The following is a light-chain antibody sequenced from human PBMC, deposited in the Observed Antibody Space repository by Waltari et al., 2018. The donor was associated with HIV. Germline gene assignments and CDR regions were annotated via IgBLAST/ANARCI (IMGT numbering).Light chain of an antibody. CDR1: SSISARHV. V-gene: IGLV1-47*01. CDR2: RSY. CDR3: AAWDDNLRGV. J-gene: IGLJ2*01. Sequence: QSVLTQPPSASGTPGQRVTISCSGDSSISARHVVNWYQQLPGTAPKLLINRSYQRPSGVPDRFSGSKSGSSPSLAISGLRSEDEAVYYCAAWDDNLRGVFGGGTKLTVL.